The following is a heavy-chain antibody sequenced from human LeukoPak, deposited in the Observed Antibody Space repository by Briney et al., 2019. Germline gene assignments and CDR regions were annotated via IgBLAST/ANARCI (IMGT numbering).Heavy chain of an antibody. CDR2: ISGSGGST. CDR1: GFTFSSYA. Sequence: PGGSLRLSCAASGFTFSSYAMSWVRQAPGKGLEWVSAISGSGGSTYYADSVKGRFTIPRDNSKNTLYLQMNSLRAEDTAVYYCAKGYDFWSGYGDYWGQGTLVTVSS. D-gene: IGHD3-3*01. V-gene: IGHV3-23*01. J-gene: IGHJ4*02. CDR3: AKGYDFWSGYGDY.